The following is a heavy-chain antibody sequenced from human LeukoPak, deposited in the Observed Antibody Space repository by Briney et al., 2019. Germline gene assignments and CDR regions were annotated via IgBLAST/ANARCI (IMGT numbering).Heavy chain of an antibody. Sequence: SETLSLTCTVSGGSISSYYWSWIRQPPGKGLEWIGYIYYSGSTNYNPSLKSRVTISVDTSKNQFSLKLSSVTAADTAVYYCARGARWYTDAFDIWGQGTMVTVSS. J-gene: IGHJ3*02. CDR2: IYYSGST. D-gene: IGHD4-23*01. CDR1: GGSISSYY. V-gene: IGHV4-59*01. CDR3: ARGARWYTDAFDI.